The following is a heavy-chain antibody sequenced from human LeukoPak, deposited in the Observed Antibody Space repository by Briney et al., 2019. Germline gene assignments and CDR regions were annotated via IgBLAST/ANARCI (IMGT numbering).Heavy chain of an antibody. V-gene: IGHV1-46*01. CDR3: ARDLIPLQNYYGSGSYAYYFDY. CDR1: GYTFTSYY. D-gene: IGHD3-10*01. Sequence: ASVKVSCKASGYTFTSYYMHWVRQAPGQGLEWMGIINPSGGSTSYAQKFQGRVTMTRDTSTSTVYMELSSLRSEDTAVYYCARDLIPLQNYYGSGSYAYYFDYWGQGTLVTVSS. CDR2: INPSGGST. J-gene: IGHJ4*02.